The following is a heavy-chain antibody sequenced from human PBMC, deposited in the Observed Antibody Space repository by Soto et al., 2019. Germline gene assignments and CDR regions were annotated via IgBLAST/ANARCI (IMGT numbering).Heavy chain of an antibody. Sequence: GASVKVSCKASGGTFSSYAISWVRQAPGQGLEWMGGIIPISDTTNYAQKFQGRVTITADEPTSTAYMEPSSLRSEDTAVYYCARSQGSSTSLEIYYYYYYVMDVWGQGTTVTVSS. V-gene: IGHV1-69*13. CDR1: GGTFSSYA. D-gene: IGHD2-2*01. J-gene: IGHJ6*02. CDR3: ARSQGSSTSLEIYYYYYYVMDV. CDR2: IIPISDTT.